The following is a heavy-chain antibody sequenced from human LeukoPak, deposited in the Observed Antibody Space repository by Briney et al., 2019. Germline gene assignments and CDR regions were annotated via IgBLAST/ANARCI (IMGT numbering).Heavy chain of an antibody. CDR2: INTDGSST. V-gene: IGHV3-74*01. D-gene: IGHD3-3*01. Sequence: GGSLRLSCAASGFTFSTYWMHWVRQAPGKGLVWVSRINTDGSSTSYADSVKGRFTISRDNAMSTLYLQMNSLRAEDTAVYHCARPYSYYDFWDWGQGTLVTVSS. CDR3: ARPYSYYDFWD. CDR1: GFTFSTYW. J-gene: IGHJ4*02.